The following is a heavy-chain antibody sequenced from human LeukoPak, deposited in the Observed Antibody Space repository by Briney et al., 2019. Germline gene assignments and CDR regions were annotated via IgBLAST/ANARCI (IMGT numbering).Heavy chain of an antibody. CDR2: IYYSGST. V-gene: IGHV4-59*08. CDR3: ARRSSGDAFDI. D-gene: IGHD3-22*01. J-gene: IGHJ3*02. CDR1: GGSISSYY. Sequence: PSETLSLTCTVSGGSISSYYWSWIRQRPGKGLEWIGYIYYSGSTNYNPSLKSRVTISVDTSKNQFSLKLSFVTAADTAVYYCARRSSGDAFDIWGQGTMVTVSS.